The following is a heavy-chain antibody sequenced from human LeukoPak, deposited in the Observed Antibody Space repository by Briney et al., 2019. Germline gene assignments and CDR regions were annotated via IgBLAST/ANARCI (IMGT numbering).Heavy chain of an antibody. CDR1: GYTFTSYY. CDR2: INPSGGIT. D-gene: IGHD3-22*01. CDR3: ARSGPHYYDSSGNAFDI. V-gene: IGHV1-46*01. J-gene: IGHJ3*02. Sequence: ASVKVSCKASGYTFTSYYMHWVRQAPGQGLEWMGIINPSGGITSYAQKFQGRVTMTRDTSTSTVYMELSSLRSEDTAVYYCARSGPHYYDSSGNAFDIWGQGTMVTVSS.